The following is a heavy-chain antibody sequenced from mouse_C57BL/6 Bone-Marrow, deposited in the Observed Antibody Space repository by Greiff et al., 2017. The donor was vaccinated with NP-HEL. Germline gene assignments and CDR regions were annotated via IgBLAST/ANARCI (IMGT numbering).Heavy chain of an antibody. CDR2: ISSGGSYT. Sequence: EVQVVESGGDLVKPGGSLKLSCAASGFTFSSYGMSWVRQTPDKRLGWVATISSGGSYTYYPDSVKGRFTISRDNAKNTLYLQMSSLKSEDTAMYYCARPGRPYYYGSSSGFAYWGQVTLVTVSA. CDR1: GFTFSSYG. V-gene: IGHV5-6*01. J-gene: IGHJ3*01. CDR3: ARPGRPYYYGSSSGFAY. D-gene: IGHD1-1*01.